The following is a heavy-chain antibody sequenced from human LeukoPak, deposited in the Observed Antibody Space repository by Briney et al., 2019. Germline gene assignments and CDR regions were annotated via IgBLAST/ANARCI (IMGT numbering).Heavy chain of an antibody. CDR1: GFSFSSYW. D-gene: IGHD1-26*01. J-gene: IGHJ4*02. CDR3: AGSGTYYVMSDF. Sequence: GGSLRLSCTASGFSFSSYWMHWVRQVPGKGLVWVSRINGDGSGTSYTDSVKGRFTISRDNAKNTVYLQMNGLRADDTAVYYCAGSGTYYVMSDFWGQGTLVTVSS. CDR2: INGDGSGT. V-gene: IGHV3-74*01.